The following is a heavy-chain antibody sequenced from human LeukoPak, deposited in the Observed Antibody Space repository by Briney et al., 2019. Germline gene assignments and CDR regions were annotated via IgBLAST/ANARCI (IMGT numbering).Heavy chain of an antibody. CDR2: ISASTSTI. Sequence: GGSLRLSCAASGFSFSSRNMNWVRQAPGKGLEWVSYISASTSTIYYADSVKGRFTISRDNAKNSLYLQMNSLRAEDTAVYYCAREPRGEGGKCRIDYWGQGTLVTVSS. J-gene: IGHJ4*02. CDR1: GFSFSSRN. V-gene: IGHV3-48*01. D-gene: IGHD4-23*01. CDR3: AREPRGEGGKCRIDY.